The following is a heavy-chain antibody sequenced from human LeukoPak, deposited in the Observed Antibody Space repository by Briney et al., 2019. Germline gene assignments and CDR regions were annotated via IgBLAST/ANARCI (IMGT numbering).Heavy chain of an antibody. CDR3: ARDMGYTYGHAFDY. J-gene: IGHJ4*02. CDR2: ILRDGSEK. Sequence: GGSLRLSCAASGLNLNTYWMSWVRQAPGKGLEWVANILRDGSEKYYVDSVKGRFTISRDNSKNTLYLQMNSLRGEDTAVYYCARDMGYTYGHAFDYWGQGTLVTVSS. CDR1: GLNLNTYW. V-gene: IGHV3-7*01. D-gene: IGHD5-18*01.